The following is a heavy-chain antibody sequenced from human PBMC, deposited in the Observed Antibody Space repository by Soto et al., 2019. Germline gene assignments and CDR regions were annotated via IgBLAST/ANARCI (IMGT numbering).Heavy chain of an antibody. CDR3: ARGHIVVVPTVGWFDP. CDR2: MFHSGST. V-gene: IGHV4-38-2*02. J-gene: IGHJ5*02. CDR1: GYLIISGYY. Sequence: SERMSLTGPVSGYLIISGYYWGFIRQPPGKGLEWIGSMFHSGSTHYNPSLKSRVTMSVDTSKNQFSLRLSSVTASDTAVYYCARGHIVVVPTVGWFDPWGQGTLVTVSS. D-gene: IGHD2-2*01.